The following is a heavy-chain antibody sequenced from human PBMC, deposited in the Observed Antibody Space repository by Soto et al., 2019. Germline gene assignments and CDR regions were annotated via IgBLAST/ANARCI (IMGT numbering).Heavy chain of an antibody. V-gene: IGHV1-2*04. D-gene: IGHD6-19*01. CDR2: INPNSGGT. J-gene: IGHJ6*02. Sequence: ASVKVSCKASGYTFTGYYMHWVRQAPGQGLEWMGWINPNSGGTNYAQKFQGWVTMTRDTSISTAYMELSRLRSDDTAVYYCAREGSSGWPDGMDVWGQGTTVTVSS. CDR3: AREGSSGWPDGMDV. CDR1: GYTFTGYY.